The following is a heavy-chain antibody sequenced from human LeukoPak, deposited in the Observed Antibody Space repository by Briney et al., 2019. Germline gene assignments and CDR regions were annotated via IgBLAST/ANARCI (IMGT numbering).Heavy chain of an antibody. D-gene: IGHD3-16*01. CDR3: AREYDYVFY. CDR2: INHSGST. CDR1: GGSFSGYY. J-gene: IGHJ4*02. Sequence: SETLSLTCAVYGGSFSGYYWSCIRQPPGKGLEWIGEINHSGSTYYNPSLKSRVTISVDTSKNQFSLKLSSVTAADTAVYYCAREYDYVFYWGQGTLVTVSS. V-gene: IGHV4-34*01.